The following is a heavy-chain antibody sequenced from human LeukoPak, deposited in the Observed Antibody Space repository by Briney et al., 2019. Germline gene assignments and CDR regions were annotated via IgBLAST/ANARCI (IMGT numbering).Heavy chain of an antibody. Sequence: PSETLSLTCAVYGGSFSGYYWSWIRQPPGKGLEWIGEINHSGSTNYNPSLKSRVTISVDTSKNQFSLKLSPVTAADTAVYYCARGDTSWDYWGQGTLVTVSS. D-gene: IGHD2-2*01. CDR3: ARGDTSWDY. V-gene: IGHV4-34*01. CDR1: GGSFSGYY. CDR2: INHSGST. J-gene: IGHJ4*02.